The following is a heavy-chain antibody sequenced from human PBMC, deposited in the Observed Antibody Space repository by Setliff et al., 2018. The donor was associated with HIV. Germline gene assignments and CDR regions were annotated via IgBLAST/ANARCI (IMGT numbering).Heavy chain of an antibody. Sequence: GGSLRLSCAASGFRFSDYYMNWVRQAPGKGREWVAHIKPDGSSKKYVDSVKGRFTISRDNAKDSLYLQMHSLRAEDTAVYYCVRWGLPYGIDAWGQGTLVTVSS. CDR3: VRWGLPYGIDA. CDR1: GFRFSDYY. V-gene: IGHV3-7*01. J-gene: IGHJ4*02. CDR2: IKPDGSSK. D-gene: IGHD3-16*01.